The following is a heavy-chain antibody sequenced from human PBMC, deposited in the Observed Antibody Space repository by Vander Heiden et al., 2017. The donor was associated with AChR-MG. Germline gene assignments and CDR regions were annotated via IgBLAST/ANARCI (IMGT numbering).Heavy chain of an antibody. Sequence: EVQLVESGGVVVQPGGSLRLSCAASGFTFDDYTMHWVRQAPGKGLERVSLISWDGGSTYYADSVKGRFTISRDNSKNSLYLQMNSLRTEDTALYYCAKDSKYQLLSGGFDPWGQGTLVTVSS. V-gene: IGHV3-43*01. CDR3: AKDSKYQLLSGGFDP. D-gene: IGHD2-2*01. CDR1: GFTFDDYT. J-gene: IGHJ5*02. CDR2: ISWDGGST.